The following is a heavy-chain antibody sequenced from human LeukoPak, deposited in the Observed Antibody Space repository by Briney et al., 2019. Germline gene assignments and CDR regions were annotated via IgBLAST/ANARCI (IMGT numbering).Heavy chain of an antibody. CDR1: GGSISSYY. J-gene: IGHJ5*02. CDR3: ARLNYDSSGYSAWFDP. V-gene: IGHV4-59*12. Sequence: SETLSLTCTVSGGSISSYYWSWIRQPPGKGLEWIGYIYYSGSTNYNPSLKSRVTISIDTSKSQFSLKLSSVTAADTAIYYCARLNYDSSGYSAWFDPWGQGTLDSVSS. D-gene: IGHD3-22*01. CDR2: IYYSGST.